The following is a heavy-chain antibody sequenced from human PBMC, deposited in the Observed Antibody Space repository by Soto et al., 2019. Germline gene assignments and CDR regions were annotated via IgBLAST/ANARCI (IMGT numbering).Heavy chain of an antibody. J-gene: IGHJ6*02. CDR3: ARGVAPQISPHQYYYGMDV. CDR1: GGTFSSYA. Sequence: VASVKVSCKASGGTFSSYAISWVRQAPGQGLEWMGGIIPIFGTANYAQKFQGRVTITADESTSTAYMELSSLRSEDTAVYYCARGVAPQISPHQYYYGMDVWGQGTTVTVSS. D-gene: IGHD5-12*01. CDR2: IIPIFGTA. V-gene: IGHV1-69*13.